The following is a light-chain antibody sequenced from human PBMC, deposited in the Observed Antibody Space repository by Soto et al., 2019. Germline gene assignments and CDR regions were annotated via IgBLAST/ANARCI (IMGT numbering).Light chain of an antibody. CDR1: SGDVGGYNY. Sequence: SALTQPASVSASPGQSITISCTGTSGDVGGYNYVSWYQQHPGEAPKVIIYDVSDRPSGVSNRFSGSKSGNTASLTVSGLQAEDEADYYCSSYTTSSTYVFGTGTKVTVL. J-gene: IGLJ1*01. CDR2: DVS. V-gene: IGLV2-14*03. CDR3: SSYTTSSTYV.